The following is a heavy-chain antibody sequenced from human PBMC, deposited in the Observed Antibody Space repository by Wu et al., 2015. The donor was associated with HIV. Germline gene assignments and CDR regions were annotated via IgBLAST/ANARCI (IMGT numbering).Heavy chain of an antibody. Sequence: QVQLVQSGAEVKKPGSSVKVSCKASGGTFSSYAISWVRQAPGQGLEWMGGIIPIFGTANYAQKFQGRVTITADESTSTAYMELSSLRSEDTAVYYCARAYCSSTSCTEDYYYYMDVWGKGTTVTVSS. J-gene: IGHJ6*03. CDR3: ARAYCSSTSCTEDYYYYMDV. D-gene: IGHD2-2*01. V-gene: IGHV1-69*12. CDR1: GGTFSSYA. CDR2: IIPIFGTA.